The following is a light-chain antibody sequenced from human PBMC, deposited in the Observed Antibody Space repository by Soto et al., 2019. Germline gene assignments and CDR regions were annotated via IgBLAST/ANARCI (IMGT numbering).Light chain of an antibody. J-gene: IGLJ1*01. CDR2: GNS. CDR3: QSYASSLGGYV. Sequence: QAVVTQPPSVSGAPGQRVTISCTGSSSNIGAGYDVHWYQQLPGTAPKLLIYGNSNRPSGVPDRFSGSKSGTSASLAITGLRAEDGADYSCQSYASSLGGYVFGPGPKVTVL. V-gene: IGLV1-40*01. CDR1: SSNIGAGYD.